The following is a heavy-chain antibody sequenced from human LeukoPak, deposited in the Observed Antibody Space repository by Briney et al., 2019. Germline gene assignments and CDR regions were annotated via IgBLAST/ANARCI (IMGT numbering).Heavy chain of an antibody. D-gene: IGHD1-1*01. Sequence: PGGSLRRSCAASGFTVSNYYMSWLRQAPGKGLEWVSVIYGGTGTYYADSVKGRFIISRDKSKNTVYLQLNSLKAEDTALYCCARDASRGNDFDYWGQGTMVTVCS. CDR1: GFTVSNYY. CDR3: ARDASRGNDFDY. J-gene: IGHJ4*02. V-gene: IGHV3-53*01. CDR2: IYGGTGT.